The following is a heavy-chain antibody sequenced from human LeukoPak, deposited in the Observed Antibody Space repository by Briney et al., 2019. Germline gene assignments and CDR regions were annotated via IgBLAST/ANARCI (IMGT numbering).Heavy chain of an antibody. CDR2: IIPILGIA. V-gene: IGHV1-69*04. D-gene: IGHD4-23*01. Sequence: SVKVSCKASGYTFTGYHMHWVRQAPGQGLEWMGRIIPILGIANYAQKFQGRVTITADKSTSTAYMELSSLRSEDTAVYYCARGSMTTVVTENWFDPWGQGTLVTVSS. J-gene: IGHJ5*02. CDR3: ARGSMTTVVTENWFDP. CDR1: GYTFTGYH.